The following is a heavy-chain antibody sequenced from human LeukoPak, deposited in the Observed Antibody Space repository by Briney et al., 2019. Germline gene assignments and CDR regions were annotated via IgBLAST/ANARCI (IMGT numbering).Heavy chain of an antibody. CDR2: IRSNSSTI. J-gene: IGHJ3*02. Sequence: GGSLRLSCEASGFTFSNYSMNWVRQAPGKGLEWVSYIRSNSSTIYYADSVKGRFTISRDNAKNSLYLQMNSLRAEDTAVYYCARAKRNGFDIWGQGTMVTVSS. CDR1: GFTFSNYS. V-gene: IGHV3-48*01. CDR3: ARAKRNGFDI.